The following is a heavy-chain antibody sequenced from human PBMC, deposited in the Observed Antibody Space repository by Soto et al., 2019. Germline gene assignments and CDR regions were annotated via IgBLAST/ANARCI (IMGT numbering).Heavy chain of an antibody. D-gene: IGHD5-18*01. Sequence: QLQLQESGPGLVKPSETLSLTCTVSGGSISSSSYYWGWIRQPPGKGLEWIGSIYYSGSNYYNPCPKSRVTISVHTPKNQSALKLGSVTAADTAGYYCGRHSVITAMVTDNWFDPWGQGTLVTVSS. V-gene: IGHV4-39*01. CDR3: GRHSVITAMVTDNWFDP. CDR1: GGSISSSSYY. CDR2: IYYSGSN. J-gene: IGHJ5*02.